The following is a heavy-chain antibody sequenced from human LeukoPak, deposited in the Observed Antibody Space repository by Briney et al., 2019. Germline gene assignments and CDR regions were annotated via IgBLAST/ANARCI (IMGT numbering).Heavy chain of an antibody. CDR2: IDKDGREK. J-gene: IGHJ4*02. V-gene: IGHV3-7*01. D-gene: IGHD3-10*01. CDR1: GFTFSKYW. Sequence: GGSLRLSCSVSGFTFSKYWMRWVRQAPGKGLEGVASIDKDGREKRYVDSVKGRFTIFRDNAKNSVYLQMTSLGAEDTAVYYCATYTQYFGAPGTDYWGQGTLVTVSS. CDR3: ATYTQYFGAPGTDY.